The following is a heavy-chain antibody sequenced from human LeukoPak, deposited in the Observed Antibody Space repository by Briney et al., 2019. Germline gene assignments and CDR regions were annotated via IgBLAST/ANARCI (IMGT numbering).Heavy chain of an antibody. CDR3: AREAKTGYSDF. J-gene: IGHJ4*02. CDR1: GYTFTNYA. V-gene: IGHV1-18*01. Sequence: VASVKVSCKASGYTFTNYAVTWVRQAPGQGLEWMGWISGYNGNTNIAQKFQDRVTLTTDTSTSTAYIEVRSLTSDDTAVFFCAREAKTGYSDFWGQGTLVTVSS. CDR2: ISGYNGNT. D-gene: IGHD3-9*01.